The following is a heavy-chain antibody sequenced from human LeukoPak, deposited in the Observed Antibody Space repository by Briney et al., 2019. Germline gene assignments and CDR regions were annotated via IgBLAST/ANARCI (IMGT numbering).Heavy chain of an antibody. D-gene: IGHD3-10*01. Sequence: ASVKVSCKASGYTFTSYGISWVRQAPGQGLGWTGWISAYNGNTNYAQKLQSRVTMTTDTFTSTAYMELRSLRSDDTAVYYCARPYGSGSYYNSPLDYWGQGTLVTVSS. CDR2: ISAYNGNT. V-gene: IGHV1-18*04. CDR3: ARPYGSGSYYNSPLDY. CDR1: GYTFTSYG. J-gene: IGHJ4*02.